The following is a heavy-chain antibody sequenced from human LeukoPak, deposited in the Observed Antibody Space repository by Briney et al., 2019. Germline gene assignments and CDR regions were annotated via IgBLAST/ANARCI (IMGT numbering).Heavy chain of an antibody. CDR3: ARESLLRFLEWSRYMDV. CDR1: GYTFTGYY. Sequence: ASVKVSCKASGYTFTGYYMHWVRQAPGQGLEWMGWINPNSGGTNYAQKFQGRVTMTRDTSISTAYMELSRLRSDDTAVYYCARESLLRFLEWSRYMDVWGKGTTVTVSS. D-gene: IGHD3-3*01. V-gene: IGHV1-2*02. CDR2: INPNSGGT. J-gene: IGHJ6*03.